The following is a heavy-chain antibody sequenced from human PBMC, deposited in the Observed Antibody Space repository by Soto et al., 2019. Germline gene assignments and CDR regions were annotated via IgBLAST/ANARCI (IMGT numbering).Heavy chain of an antibody. CDR2: IIPLFGTT. CDR1: GGNFSTYP. D-gene: IGHD6-13*01. CDR3: ARGATHGSSWYFWFDP. J-gene: IGHJ5*02. Sequence: QVQLVQSGAEVRMPGSSVKVSCKASGGNFSTYPINWVRQAPGQGLEWMGGIIPLFGTTNYAQKFKGRVTNTADESTSTAYMELSSLRAEDAAVYNCARGATHGSSWYFWFDPWGQGTLVTVSS. V-gene: IGHV1-69*01.